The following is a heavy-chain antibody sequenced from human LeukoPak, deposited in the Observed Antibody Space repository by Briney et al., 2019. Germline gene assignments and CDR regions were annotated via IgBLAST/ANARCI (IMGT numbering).Heavy chain of an antibody. V-gene: IGHV1-8*01. CDR3: ARGVAAGYDY. CDR1: GYTFTSYH. CDR2: MSPNSGDT. D-gene: IGHD6-13*01. J-gene: IGHJ4*02. Sequence: GASVKVSCKASGYTFTSYHINWVRQATGQGLEWMGWMSPNSGDTGFAQKFQGRVTMTRNTSITTAYMELSSLRSDDTAIYYCARGVAAGYDYWGQETLVTVSS.